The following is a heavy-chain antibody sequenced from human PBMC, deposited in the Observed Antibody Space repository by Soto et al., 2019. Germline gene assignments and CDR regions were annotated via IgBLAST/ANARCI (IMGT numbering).Heavy chain of an antibody. J-gene: IGHJ4*02. CDR3: ARVASGTYNLDY. V-gene: IGHV3-72*01. CDR2: TRNKANSYTT. Sequence: ESGGGLVQPGGSLRVSCAASGFTFSDHHMDWVRQVPGKGLEWVGRTRNKANSYTTEYAASVKGRVTISRDDSKNSVNLQMNGLKTEDTAVYYCARVASGTYNLDYWGQGTLVTVSS. D-gene: IGHD1-26*01. CDR1: GFTFSDHH.